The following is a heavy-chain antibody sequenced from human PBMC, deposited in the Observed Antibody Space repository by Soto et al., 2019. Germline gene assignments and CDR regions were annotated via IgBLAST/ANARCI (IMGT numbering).Heavy chain of an antibody. V-gene: IGHV3-23*01. CDR1: GFTFSIYA. CDR3: AKDAVYGDGLWLAAN. CDR2: MTGSGGDI. J-gene: IGHJ4*02. D-gene: IGHD2-21*02. Sequence: EVQLLESGGGLVQPGESLRLSCAASGFTFSIYAMMWVRQSPGKGQEWVAGMTGSGGDIRYADSVKGRFTISKDNSQNTLYLQMNSRRAEDTAMYYCAKDAVYGDGLWLAANWGQGTLVTVSS.